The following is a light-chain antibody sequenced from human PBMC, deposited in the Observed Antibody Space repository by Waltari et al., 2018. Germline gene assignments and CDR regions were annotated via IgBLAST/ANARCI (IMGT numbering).Light chain of an antibody. Sequence: DIQMTQSPSSLSASVGDRVTITCRASQSISSWLAWYQQKPGKAPNLLIYKASSLGSGVPSRFSGSGSGTEFTLTISSLQSDDFATYYCQQYNSYSRTFGQGTKVEIK. CDR3: QQYNSYSRT. CDR2: KAS. J-gene: IGKJ1*01. V-gene: IGKV1-5*03. CDR1: QSISSW.